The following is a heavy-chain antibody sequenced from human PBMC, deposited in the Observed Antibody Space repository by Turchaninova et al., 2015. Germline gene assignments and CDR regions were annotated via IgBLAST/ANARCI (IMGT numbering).Heavy chain of an antibody. CDR2: VCSRGGCS. V-gene: IGHV3-11*06. D-gene: IGHD4-23*01. Sequence: QVQLVESGGVLVNPGGSLRLSCAASGFTFRYYYFGLICQAPGTCPGGVCCVCSRGGCSSLAEVVHGRFPNTKNSCYLKKNLLRVDDTAIYYCATRGDTVTDFESWGQGTLVTVSS. J-gene: IGHJ4*02. CDR3: ATRGDTVTDFES. CDR1: GFTFRYYY.